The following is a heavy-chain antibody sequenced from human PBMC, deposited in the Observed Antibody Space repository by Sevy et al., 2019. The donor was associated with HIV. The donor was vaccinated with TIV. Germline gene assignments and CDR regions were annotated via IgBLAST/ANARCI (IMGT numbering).Heavy chain of an antibody. V-gene: IGHV3-9*01. J-gene: IGHJ4*02. D-gene: IGHD3-22*01. CDR1: GFMFDAYA. CDR2: IIWNGENM. CDR3: VKGMDSAGKYVNFDS. Sequence: GGSLRLSCAVSGFMFDAYAMHWVRQSPGKGLEWVSSIIWNGENMGYADFVKGRFTIFRDNAKKSLYLQMNGRRVEDTALFYCVKGMDSAGKYVNFDSWGQGTLVTVSS.